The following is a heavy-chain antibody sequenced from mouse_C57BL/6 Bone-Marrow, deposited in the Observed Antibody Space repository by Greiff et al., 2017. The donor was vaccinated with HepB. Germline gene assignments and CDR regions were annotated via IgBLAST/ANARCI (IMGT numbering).Heavy chain of an antibody. Sequence: EVQLQQSGPELVKPGASVKIPCKASGYTFTDYNMDWVKQSHGKSLEWIGDINPNNGGTIYNQKFKGKATLTVDKSSSTAYMELRSLTSEDTAVYYCARRVLTTVVEGYFDVWGTGTTVTVSS. CDR2: INPNNGGT. J-gene: IGHJ1*03. CDR1: GYTFTDYN. V-gene: IGHV1-18*01. D-gene: IGHD1-1*01. CDR3: ARRVLTTVVEGYFDV.